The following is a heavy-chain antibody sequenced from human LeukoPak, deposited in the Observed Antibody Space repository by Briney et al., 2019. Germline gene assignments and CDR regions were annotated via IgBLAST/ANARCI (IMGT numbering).Heavy chain of an antibody. J-gene: IGHJ4*02. CDR2: ISAYNGNT. D-gene: IGHD3-10*01. CDR1: GYTFTGYY. V-gene: IGHV1-18*04. CDR3: ARDLGMVRGVMGQ. Sequence: ASVKVSCKASGYTFTGYYMHWVRQAPGQGLEWMGWISAYNGNTNYAQKLQGRVTMTTDTSTGTAYMELRSLRSDDTAVYYCARDLGMVRGVMGQWGQGTLVTVSS.